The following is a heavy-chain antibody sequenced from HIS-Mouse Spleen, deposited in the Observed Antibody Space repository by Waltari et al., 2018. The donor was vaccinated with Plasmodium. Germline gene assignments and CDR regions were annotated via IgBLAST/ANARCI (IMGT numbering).Heavy chain of an antibody. CDR2: IYYSGSP. J-gene: IGHJ4*02. D-gene: IGHD1-7*01. CDR3: ARDRITGTSYFDY. CDR1: GGSISSSRYY. V-gene: IGHV4-39*07. Sequence: QLQLQESGPGLVKPSETLSLTCTVSGGSISSSRYYWGWIRQPPGKGLEWIGRIYYSGSPYYNPSLKSRVTISVDTSKNQFSLKLSSVTAADTAVYYCARDRITGTSYFDYWGQGTLVTVSS.